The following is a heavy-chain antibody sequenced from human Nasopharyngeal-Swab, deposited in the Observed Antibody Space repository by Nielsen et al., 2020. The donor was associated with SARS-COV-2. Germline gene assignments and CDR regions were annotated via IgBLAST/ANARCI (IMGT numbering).Heavy chain of an antibody. V-gene: IGHV4-38-2*02. J-gene: IGHJ4*02. CDR2: IYHSGST. D-gene: IGHD6-19*01. CDR1: GYSISSGYY. Sequence: SETLSLTCTVSGYSISSGYYWGWIRQLPGKGLEWIGSIYHSGSTYYNPSLKSRVTISVDTSKNQFSLKLSSVTAADTAVYYCARGGYSSGWVVYWGQGTLVTVSS. CDR3: ARGGYSSGWVVY.